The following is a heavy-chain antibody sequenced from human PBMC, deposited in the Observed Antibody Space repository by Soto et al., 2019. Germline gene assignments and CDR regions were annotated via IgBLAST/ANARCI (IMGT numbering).Heavy chain of an antibody. D-gene: IGHD1-26*01. CDR3: ARDRPSYGRYVDY. J-gene: IGHJ4*02. CDR1: GGSVSSDYC. CDR2: IYHSGRT. V-gene: IGHV4-4*02. Sequence: QVQLQESGPGVVKPSGTLSLTCAVSGGSVSSDYCWSWVRLPPGKGLEWIGEIYHSGRTNYNPSLKSRVTISLDKSKNLLSLLLNSVTAADTAVYYIARDRPSYGRYVDYWGQGTLVIVSS.